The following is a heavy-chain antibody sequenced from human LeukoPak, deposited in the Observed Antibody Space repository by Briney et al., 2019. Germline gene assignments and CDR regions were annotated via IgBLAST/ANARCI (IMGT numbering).Heavy chain of an antibody. D-gene: IGHD3-22*01. V-gene: IGHV3-20*04. J-gene: IGHJ4*02. Sequence: GGSLRLSCAAFGFTFDDYSMTWVRQAPGKVLEWVSGINWNGGGTGYADSVKGRFTISRDNAKNSLYLQMNSLRAEDTALYYCARSRHSYDSSGFPHYWGQGTLVTVSS. CDR1: GFTFDDYS. CDR2: INWNGGGT. CDR3: ARSRHSYDSSGFPHY.